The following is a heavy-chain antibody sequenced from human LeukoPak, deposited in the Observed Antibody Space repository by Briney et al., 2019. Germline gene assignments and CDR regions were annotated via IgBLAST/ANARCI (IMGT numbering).Heavy chain of an antibody. J-gene: IGHJ4*02. D-gene: IGHD6-19*01. Sequence: GRSLRLSCAASGFTFDDYAMHWVRQAPGKGLEWVSGISWNSGSIGYADSVKGRFTISRDNAKNSLYLQMNSLRAEDTALYYCAKGIRPGAWYFDYWGQGTLVTVSS. CDR2: ISWNSGSI. V-gene: IGHV3-9*01. CDR1: GFTFDDYA. CDR3: AKGIRPGAWYFDY.